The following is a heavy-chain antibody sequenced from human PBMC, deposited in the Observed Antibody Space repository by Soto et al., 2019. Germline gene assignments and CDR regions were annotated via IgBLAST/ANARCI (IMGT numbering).Heavy chain of an antibody. Sequence: PGESLKISCKGSGHDFSNYWIIWVRQMSGKGLEWMGIINPGDSDARYSPSFQGQVTISVDKSISTAYLQWNSLKASDTAVYYCATRSCSGGDCYSPYYYYGMDVWGQGTTVTVSS. V-gene: IGHV5-51*01. CDR2: INPGDSDA. D-gene: IGHD2-15*01. CDR1: GHDFSNYW. J-gene: IGHJ6*02. CDR3: ATRSCSGGDCYSPYYYYGMDV.